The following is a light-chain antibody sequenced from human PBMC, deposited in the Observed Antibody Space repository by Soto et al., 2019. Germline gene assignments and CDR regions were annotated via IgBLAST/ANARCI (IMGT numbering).Light chain of an antibody. CDR2: DAS. CDR3: QQRSIWPWT. V-gene: IGKV3-11*01. CDR1: QSVSSY. Sequence: EIVLTQSPATLSLSPGERATLSCRASQSVSSYLAWYQQKPGQAPRRLIYDASNRATGIPARFSGSGSGTDFTLTISSLQPEDFAVYYCQQRSIWPWTFGQGTKVEIK. J-gene: IGKJ1*01.